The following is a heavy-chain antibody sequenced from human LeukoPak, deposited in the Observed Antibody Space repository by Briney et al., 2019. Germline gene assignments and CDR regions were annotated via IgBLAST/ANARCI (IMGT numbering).Heavy chain of an antibody. CDR2: ISGSGVST. J-gene: IGHJ4*02. V-gene: IGHV3-23*01. Sequence: GGSLRLSCAASGFTFSSDSMTWVRRAPGKGLEWVSTISGSGVSTFYADPVKGRFTISRDNSKNTLYLHMNSLSAEDTAVYYCTKDSFSSRWGQGTLVTVSS. D-gene: IGHD6-13*01. CDR1: GFTFSSDS. CDR3: TKDSFSSR.